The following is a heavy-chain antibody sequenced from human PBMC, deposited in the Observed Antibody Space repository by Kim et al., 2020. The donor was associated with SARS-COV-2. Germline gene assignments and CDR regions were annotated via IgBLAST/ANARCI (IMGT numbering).Heavy chain of an antibody. CDR2: ISSSSSYI. V-gene: IGHV3-21*01. CDR1: GFTFSSYS. J-gene: IGHJ4*02. Sequence: GGSLRLSCAASGFTFSSYSMNWVRQAPGKGLEWVSSISSSSSYIYYADSVKGRFTISRDNAKNSLYLQMNSLRAEDTAVYYCARANYYYDSSGYLADYWGQGTLVTVSS. D-gene: IGHD3-22*01. CDR3: ARANYYYDSSGYLADY.